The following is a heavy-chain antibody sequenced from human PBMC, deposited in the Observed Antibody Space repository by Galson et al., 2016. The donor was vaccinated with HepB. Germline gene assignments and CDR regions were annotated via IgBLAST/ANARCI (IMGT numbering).Heavy chain of an antibody. Sequence: SLRLSCATSGLRVGTTYMAWVRQSPGKGLEWVSIVYSNNITHYADSVQGRFPISRDKSKNTVYLQLSSLRVEDTAVYYCARGCGGDCYGSGGWYFDLWGRGTLVSVSS. CDR2: VYSNNIT. D-gene: IGHD2-21*02. CDR1: GLRVGTTY. V-gene: IGHV3-53*01. J-gene: IGHJ2*01. CDR3: ARGCGGDCYGSGGWYFDL.